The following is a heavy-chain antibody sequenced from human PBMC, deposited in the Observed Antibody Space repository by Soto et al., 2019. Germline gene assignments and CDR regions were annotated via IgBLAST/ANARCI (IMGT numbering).Heavy chain of an antibody. CDR1: GFTFSTYA. V-gene: IGHV3-23*01. Sequence: EVQLLESGGGLVQPGGALRLSCAASGFTFSTYAMNWVRQAPGKGLEWVSGISGSGDSTYCADSVKGRFTVSRDNSKNTLYLQMNSLRAEDTAVFYCAKERSSGWSFDYWGQGTLLTVST. CDR2: ISGSGDST. D-gene: IGHD6-19*01. CDR3: AKERSSGWSFDY. J-gene: IGHJ4*02.